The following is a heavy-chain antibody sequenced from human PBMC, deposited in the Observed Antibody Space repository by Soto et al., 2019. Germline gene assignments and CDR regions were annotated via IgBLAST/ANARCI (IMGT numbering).Heavy chain of an antibody. V-gene: IGHV3-23*01. CDR3: AKESRLERRGADY. J-gene: IGHJ4*02. CDR1: GFTFSSYA. CDR2: ISGSGGST. Sequence: GESLKISCAASGFTFSSYAMSWVRQAPGKGLEWVSAISGSGGSTYYADSVKGRFTISRDNSKNTLYLQMNSLRAEDTAVYYCAKESRLERRGADYWGQGTLVTVSS. D-gene: IGHD1-1*01.